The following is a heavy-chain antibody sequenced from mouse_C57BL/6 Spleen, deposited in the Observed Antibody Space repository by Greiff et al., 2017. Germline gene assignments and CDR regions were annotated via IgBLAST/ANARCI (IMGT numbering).Heavy chain of an antibody. J-gene: IGHJ1*03. CDR2: IHPNSGST. Sequence: QVQLQQPGAELVKPGASVKLSCKASGYTFTSYWMHWVKQRPGQGLEWIGMIHPNSGSTNYNEKFKSKATLTVDKSSSTAYTQLSSLTSEDSAVYYCARELRGGYFDVWGTGTTVTVSS. CDR3: ARELRGGYFDV. D-gene: IGHD2-4*01. CDR1: GYTFTSYW. V-gene: IGHV1-64*01.